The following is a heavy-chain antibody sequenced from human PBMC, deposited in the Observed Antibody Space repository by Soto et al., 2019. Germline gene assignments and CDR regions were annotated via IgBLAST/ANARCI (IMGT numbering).Heavy chain of an antibody. Sequence: QVQLVQSGAELKKPGSSVKVSCKASGDTFSFYTINWVRQAPGLGLEWMGRVNPILSMSNYAQKLQGRVTMTADKSTTTAYMALRILRSEDTTFYSSPTRYVSGYRAFDYWGQGALVTVSS. V-gene: IGHV1-69*02. CDR1: GDTFSFYT. CDR2: VNPILSMS. CDR3: PTRYVSGYRAFDY. D-gene: IGHD3-10*01. J-gene: IGHJ4*02.